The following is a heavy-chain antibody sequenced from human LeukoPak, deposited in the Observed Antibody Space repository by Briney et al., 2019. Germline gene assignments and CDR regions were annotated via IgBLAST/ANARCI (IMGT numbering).Heavy chain of an antibody. Sequence: GGSLRLSCAASGFTSHDYYMSWIRHVPGKGLEWVSHISGLGISTKYGDSVKGRFTISRDNAKNSLYLQMNSLGAEDTAVYYCARRYYYDTSGYSIDHWGQGTLVTVSA. CDR3: ARRYYYDTSGYSIDH. V-gene: IGHV3-11*04. CDR2: ISGLGIST. D-gene: IGHD3-22*01. CDR1: GFTSHDYY. J-gene: IGHJ4*02.